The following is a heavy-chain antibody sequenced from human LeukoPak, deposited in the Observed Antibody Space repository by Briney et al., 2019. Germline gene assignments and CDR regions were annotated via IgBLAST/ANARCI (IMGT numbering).Heavy chain of an antibody. CDR2: ISYDGSNK. CDR1: GFTFSSYG. CDR3: AKEDRYYYYGMDV. D-gene: IGHD3-16*02. Sequence: GGSLRLSCAASGFTFSSYGMQWVRQAPGKGLEWVAVISYDGSNKYYADSVKGRFTISRDNSKNTLYLQMNSLRAEDTAVYYCAKEDRYYYYGMDVWGQGTTVTVSS. V-gene: IGHV3-30*18. J-gene: IGHJ6*02.